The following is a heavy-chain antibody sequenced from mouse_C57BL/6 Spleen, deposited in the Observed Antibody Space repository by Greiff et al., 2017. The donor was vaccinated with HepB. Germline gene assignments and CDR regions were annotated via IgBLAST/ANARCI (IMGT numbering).Heavy chain of an antibody. D-gene: IGHD1-1*01. CDR1: GYTFTDYN. V-gene: IGHV1-22*01. CDR3: ERGYYGSSYVGAWFAY. Sequence: EVQLQQSGPELVKPGASVKMSCKASGYTFTDYNMHWVKQSHGKSLEWIGYINPNNGGTSYNQKFKGKATLTVNKSSSTAYMELRSLTSEDSAVYYWERGYYGSSYVGAWFAYWGQGTLVTVSA. CDR2: INPNNGGT. J-gene: IGHJ3*01.